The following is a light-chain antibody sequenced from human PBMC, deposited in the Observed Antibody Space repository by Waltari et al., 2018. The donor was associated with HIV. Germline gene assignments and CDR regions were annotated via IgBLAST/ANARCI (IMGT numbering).Light chain of an antibody. CDR2: AGT. Sequence: SYELTQPPSMSVSPGQTATITCSGDALAKQHSYWYQQKAGQAPVLVIFAGTEMPSGISERFSGTRSETTVTLPITGVQAEDEADYYCESADSTGSYYVFGRGTRLTVL. CDR3: ESADSTGSYYV. J-gene: IGLJ2*01. V-gene: IGLV3-25*03. CDR1: ALAKQH.